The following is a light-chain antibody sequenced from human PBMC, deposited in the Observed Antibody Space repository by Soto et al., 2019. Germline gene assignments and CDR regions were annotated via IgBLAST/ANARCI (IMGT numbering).Light chain of an antibody. CDR3: QQHNNWPLWT. J-gene: IGKJ1*01. CDR2: GAS. V-gene: IGKV3-15*01. Sequence: EIVMTQSPSTLSVSPWERATLSCRASQSVSSNLAWYQQKPGQAPRLLIYGASTRATGIPARFSGSGSGTEFTLTISSLQSEDFAVYYCQQHNNWPLWTFGQGTKVDIK. CDR1: QSVSSN.